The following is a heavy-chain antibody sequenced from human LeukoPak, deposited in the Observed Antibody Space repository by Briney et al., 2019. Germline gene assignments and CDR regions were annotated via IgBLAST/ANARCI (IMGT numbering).Heavy chain of an antibody. Sequence: GGSLRLSCAASGFTFSSYAMSWVRQAPGKGLEWVSAISGSGGNTYYADSVKGRFTISRDNSKNTLYLKVNSLRAEDTAVYYCARGIGNDFWSGYLPFDYWGQGTLVTVSS. CDR2: ISGSGGNT. D-gene: IGHD3-3*01. J-gene: IGHJ4*02. CDR3: ARGIGNDFWSGYLPFDY. CDR1: GFTFSSYA. V-gene: IGHV3-23*01.